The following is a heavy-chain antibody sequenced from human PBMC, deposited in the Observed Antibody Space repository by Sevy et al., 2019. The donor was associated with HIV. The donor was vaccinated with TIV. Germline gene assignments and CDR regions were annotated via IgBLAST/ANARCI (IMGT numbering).Heavy chain of an antibody. CDR2: ISSSSSYI. V-gene: IGHV3-21*01. D-gene: IGHD6-13*01. CDR3: AGGVAAAGGAYFDY. J-gene: IGHJ4*02. CDR1: GFTFSSYS. Sequence: GGSLRLSCAASGFTFSSYSMNWVRQAPGKGLEWVSSISSSSSYIYYADSVKGRFTISRDKAKNSLYLQMNSLRAEDTAVYYCAGGVAAAGGAYFDYWGQGTLVTVSS.